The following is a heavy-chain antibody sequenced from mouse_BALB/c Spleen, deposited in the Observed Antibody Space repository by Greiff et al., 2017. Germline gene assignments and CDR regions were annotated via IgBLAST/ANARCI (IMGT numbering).Heavy chain of an antibody. J-gene: IGHJ3*01. CDR3: ARGGYRYDVGAWFAY. CDR2: IDPANGNT. Sequence: VQLQQSGAELVKPGASVKLSCTASGFNIKDTYMHWVKQRPEQGLEWIGRIDPANGNTKYDPKFQGKATITADTSSNTAYLQLSSLTSEDTAVYYCARGGYRYDVGAWFAYWGQGTLVTVSA. CDR1: GFNIKDTY. V-gene: IGHV14-3*02. D-gene: IGHD2-14*01.